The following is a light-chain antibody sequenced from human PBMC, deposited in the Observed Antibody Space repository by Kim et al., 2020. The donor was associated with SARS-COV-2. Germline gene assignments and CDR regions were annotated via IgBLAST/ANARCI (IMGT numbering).Light chain of an antibody. V-gene: IGLV1-47*02. CDR1: SSNIGSNY. CDR2: NHN. J-gene: IGLJ2*01. Sequence: ELTQPPSASGTPGQRVTISCSGSSSNIGSNYVYWYQELPGTAPQVLIYNHNQRPSGVPDRFSGSKSGTSASLAISGLRSEDEAGYYCAAWDDSLSGVVFGGGTQLTVL. CDR3: AAWDDSLSGVV.